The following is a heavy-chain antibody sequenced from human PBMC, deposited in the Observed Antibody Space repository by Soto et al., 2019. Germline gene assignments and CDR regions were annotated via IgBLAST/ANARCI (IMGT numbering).Heavy chain of an antibody. V-gene: IGHV1-2*02. CDR2: INPNSGGT. CDR1: GYTFTGYY. CDR3: ARSRITMVRGVIKGENGMDV. Sequence: GASVKVSCKASGYTFTGYYMHGVRQAPGQGLEWMGWINPNSGGTNYAQKFQGRVTMTRDTSISTAYMELSRLRSDDTAVYYCARSRITMVRGVIKGENGMDVWGQGTTVTVSS. J-gene: IGHJ6*02. D-gene: IGHD3-10*01.